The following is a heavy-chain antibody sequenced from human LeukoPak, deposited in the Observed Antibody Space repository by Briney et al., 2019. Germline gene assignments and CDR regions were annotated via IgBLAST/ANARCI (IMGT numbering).Heavy chain of an antibody. Sequence: GGSLRLSCAASGFTFSSYSMCWVRQAPGKGLEWLSYITSSSNTIYYADSVKGRFAISRDNAQNSLYLQMNSLRAEDTAVYYCARVSITGYYYYMDVWGKGTTVTVSS. CDR1: GFTFSSYS. J-gene: IGHJ6*03. V-gene: IGHV3-48*01. CDR2: ITSSSNTI. D-gene: IGHD5-24*01. CDR3: ARVSITGYYYYMDV.